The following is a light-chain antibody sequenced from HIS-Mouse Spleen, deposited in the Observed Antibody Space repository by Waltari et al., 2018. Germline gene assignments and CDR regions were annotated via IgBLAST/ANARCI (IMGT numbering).Light chain of an antibody. Sequence: SYELTQPPSVPVSPVPTPSITFSGAKLGDRHACWYQQKTGQSPVLVIYQDSKRPSGIPERFSGSNSGNTATLTISGTQAMDEADYYCQAWDSSTAVFGGGTKLTVL. J-gene: IGLJ2*01. V-gene: IGLV3-1*01. CDR1: KLGDRH. CDR2: QDS. CDR3: QAWDSSTAV.